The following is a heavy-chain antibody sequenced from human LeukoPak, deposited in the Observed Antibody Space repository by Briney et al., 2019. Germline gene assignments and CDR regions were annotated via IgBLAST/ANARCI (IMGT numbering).Heavy chain of an antibody. CDR3: ARHGDSYDSPYDY. D-gene: IGHD5-12*01. V-gene: IGHV1-46*01. J-gene: IGHJ4*02. CDR1: GYTFTGYY. CDR2: INPSGGST. Sequence: ASVKVSCKASGYTFTGYYMHWVRQAPGQGLEWMGIINPSGGSTNYAQKFQGRVTMTRDMSTSTVYMELSSLRSEDTAVYYCARHGDSYDSPYDYWGQGTLVTVSS.